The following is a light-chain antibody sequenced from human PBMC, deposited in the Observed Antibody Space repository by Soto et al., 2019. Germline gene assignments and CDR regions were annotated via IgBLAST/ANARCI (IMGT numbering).Light chain of an antibody. Sequence: QSALTQPPSASGSPGQSVTISCTGTSSDVGGYNYVSWYQQHPGKAPKLMIYEVSKRPSGVPDRFSGSKSGNTASLTVSGLQAEDGADYSCSSYAGSNNLVFAEGPRLT. J-gene: IGLJ2*01. CDR1: SSDVGGYNY. CDR3: SSYAGSNNLV. CDR2: EVS. V-gene: IGLV2-8*01.